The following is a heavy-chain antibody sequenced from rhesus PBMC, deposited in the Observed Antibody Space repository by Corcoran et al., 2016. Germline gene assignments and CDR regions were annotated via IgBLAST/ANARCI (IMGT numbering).Heavy chain of an antibody. CDR2: IYGSGGGT. CDR1: GGSISDDYY. CDR3: ARDGALTVAVPFDY. J-gene: IGHJ4*01. Sequence: QVQLQESGPGLVKPSETLSLTCAVSGGSISDDYYWSWIRQPPGKGLEWIGYIYGSGGGTNSNPSLKNRRTISIETSKNQFSLKLSSVTAADTAVYYCARDGALTVAVPFDYWGQGVLVTVSS. D-gene: IGHD4-29*01. V-gene: IGHV4-106*01.